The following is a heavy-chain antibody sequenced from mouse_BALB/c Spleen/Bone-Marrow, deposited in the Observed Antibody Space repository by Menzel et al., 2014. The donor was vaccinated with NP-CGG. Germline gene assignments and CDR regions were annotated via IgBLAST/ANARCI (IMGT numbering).Heavy chain of an antibody. CDR3: TRGRRDAMDY. V-gene: IGHV1S16*01. CDR2: INPSSGGT. J-gene: IGHJ4*01. Sequence: QVQLQQSGAELVKPGASVKLSCKASGYTFTSYYMYWVKQRPGQGLEWIGEINPSSGGTNFNEEFKSKATLTVDKSSSTAYMQLISLTSEDSAVYYCTRGRRDAMDYWGQGTSVTVSS. CDR1: GYTFTSYY.